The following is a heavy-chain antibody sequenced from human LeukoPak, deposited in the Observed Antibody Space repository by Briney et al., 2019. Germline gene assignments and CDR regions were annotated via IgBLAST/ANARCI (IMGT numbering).Heavy chain of an antibody. CDR1: GFTFCNYA. CDR3: AKSMSTSPSGGWCSFGY. J-gene: IGHJ4*02. CDR2: ICGSGGTT. D-gene: IGHD6-19*01. V-gene: IGHV3-23*01. Sequence: GGSLRLSCAASGFTFCNYAMSGVPQAPGMGREWVSAICGSGGTTYYADSVKGRFTFSRENSKNTLYLEMNSLRAEDTAIYYGAKSMSTSPSGGWCSFGYGGWGPLVTVSA.